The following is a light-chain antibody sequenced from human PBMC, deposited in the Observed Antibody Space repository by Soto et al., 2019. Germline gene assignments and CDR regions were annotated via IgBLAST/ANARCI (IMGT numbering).Light chain of an antibody. CDR3: ETWDSNTYRV. J-gene: IGLJ3*02. CDR1: SGHSSDI. Sequence: QPVLTQSSSASASLGSSVTLTCTLSSGHSSDILAWHQQHPGKAPRYLMKLEGSGSYNKGSGVPDRFSGSSSGADRYLTISNLQSEDEANYYCETWDSNTYRVFGGGTKLTVL. V-gene: IGLV4-60*03. CDR2: LEGSGSY.